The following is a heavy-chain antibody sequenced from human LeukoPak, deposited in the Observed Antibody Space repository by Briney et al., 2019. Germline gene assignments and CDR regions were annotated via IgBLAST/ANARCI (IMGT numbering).Heavy chain of an antibody. CDR2: INHSGST. J-gene: IGHJ5*02. V-gene: IGHV4-34*01. D-gene: IGHD3-9*01. CDR1: GASISSYY. CDR3: ARGRKRSVLRYFDWLMENWFDP. Sequence: SETLSLTCTVSGASISSYYWSWIRQPPGKGLEWIGEINHSGSTNYNPSLKSRVTISVDTSKNQFSLKLSSVTAADTAVYYCARGRKRSVLRYFDWLMENWFDPWGQGTLVTVSS.